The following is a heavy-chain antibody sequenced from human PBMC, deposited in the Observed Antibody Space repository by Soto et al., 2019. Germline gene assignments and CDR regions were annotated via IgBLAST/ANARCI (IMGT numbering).Heavy chain of an antibody. CDR2: IIPIFGTA. CDR1: GGTFSSYA. Sequence: SVKVSCKASGGTFSSYAISWVRQAPGQGLEWMGGIIPIFGTANYAQKFQGRVTITADESTSTAYMELSSLRSEDTAVYYCARAKHCSSTSCYAVYNWFDPWGQGTLVTVSS. V-gene: IGHV1-69*13. J-gene: IGHJ5*02. CDR3: ARAKHCSSTSCYAVYNWFDP. D-gene: IGHD2-2*01.